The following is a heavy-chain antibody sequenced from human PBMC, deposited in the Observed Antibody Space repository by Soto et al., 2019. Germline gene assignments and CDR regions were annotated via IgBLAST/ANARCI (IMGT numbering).Heavy chain of an antibody. J-gene: IGHJ5*02. CDR2: IYNTGRT. CDR1: GGSISSGDYY. V-gene: IGHV4-30-4*01. CDR3: ARATYCTSTSCYPYNWFDP. Sequence: TLSLTCTVSGGSISSGDYYWSWIRQPPGKGLEWIGYIYNTGRTYYNPSLKSRVTISVDTSKNQFSLRLSSVTAADTAVYYCARATYCTSTSCYPYNWFDPWGQGTLVTVSS. D-gene: IGHD2-2*01.